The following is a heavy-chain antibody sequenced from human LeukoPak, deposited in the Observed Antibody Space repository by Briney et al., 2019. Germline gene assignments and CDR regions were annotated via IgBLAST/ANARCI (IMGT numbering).Heavy chain of an antibody. CDR3: ARDPYSGNHGDYYYYYMDV. J-gene: IGHJ6*03. V-gene: IGHV3-21*01. Sequence: PGGSLRLSCVASGFTFNTYNMNWVRQAPGKGLEWVSSITSSSSYMYYADSVKGRFTISRDNAKSSLYLQMNSLRDEDTAVYYCARDPYSGNHGDYYYYYMDVWGKGTTVTISS. CDR2: ITSSSSYM. CDR1: GFTFNTYN. D-gene: IGHD1-26*01.